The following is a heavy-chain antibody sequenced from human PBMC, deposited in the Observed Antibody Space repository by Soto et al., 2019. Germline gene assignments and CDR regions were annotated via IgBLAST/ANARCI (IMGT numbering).Heavy chain of an antibody. CDR2: ISSSGSTI. CDR3: ARPRHREYYYDSSGYAFDI. V-gene: IGHV3-11*01. J-gene: IGHJ3*02. CDR1: GCTCSSYS. Sequence: GGSLRLSCAASGCTCSSYSMSWVRQAPGKGLEWVSYISSSGSTIYYADSVKGRFTISRDNAKNSLYLQMNSLRAEDTAVYYCARPRHREYYYDSSGYAFDIWGQGTMVTVSS. D-gene: IGHD3-22*01.